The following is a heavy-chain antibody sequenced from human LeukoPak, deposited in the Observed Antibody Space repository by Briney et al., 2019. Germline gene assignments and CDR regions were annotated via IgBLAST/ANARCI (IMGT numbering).Heavy chain of an antibody. Sequence: GGSLRLSCAASGFTFSSYGMSWVRQAPGKGLEWVSAISGSGGSTYYADSVKGRFTISRDNSKNTLYLQMNSLRAEDTAVYYCAKESGTYYYDSSGYYLDYWGQGTLVTVSS. D-gene: IGHD3-22*01. V-gene: IGHV3-23*01. CDR1: GFTFSSYG. CDR2: ISGSGGST. J-gene: IGHJ4*02. CDR3: AKESGTYYYDSSGYYLDY.